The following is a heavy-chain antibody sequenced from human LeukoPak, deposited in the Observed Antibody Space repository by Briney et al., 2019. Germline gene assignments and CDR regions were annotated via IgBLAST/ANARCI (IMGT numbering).Heavy chain of an antibody. J-gene: IGHJ6*03. CDR2: INPSGGST. D-gene: IGHD6-13*01. CDR1: GYTFTSYY. V-gene: IGHV1-46*01. Sequence: ASVKVSCKASGYTFTSYYMHWVRQPPGQGLEWMGIINPSGGSTSYAQKFQGRVTMTRNTSISTAYMELSSLRSEDTAVYYCARGPTPSSSWYYYYYYMDVWGKGTTVTISS. CDR3: ARGPTPSSSWYYYYYYMDV.